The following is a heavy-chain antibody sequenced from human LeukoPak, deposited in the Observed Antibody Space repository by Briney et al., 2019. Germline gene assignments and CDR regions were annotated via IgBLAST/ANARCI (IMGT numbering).Heavy chain of an antibody. Sequence: GASVKVSCKVSGYTLTELSMHWVRQAPGKGLEWMGGFDPEDGETIYAQKFQGRVTMTEDTSTDTAYMELSSLRSEDTAVHFCATVARSHYDFPDYWGQGTLVTVSS. CDR2: FDPEDGET. CDR1: GYTLTELS. J-gene: IGHJ4*02. CDR3: ATVARSHYDFPDY. V-gene: IGHV1-24*01. D-gene: IGHD3-3*01.